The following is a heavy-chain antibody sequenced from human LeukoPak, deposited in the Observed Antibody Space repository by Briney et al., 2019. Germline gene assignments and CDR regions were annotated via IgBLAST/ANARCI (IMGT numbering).Heavy chain of an antibody. CDR3: ARGGGSYYTHPRGRGWCFDY. Sequence: SETLSLTCTVSGGSISSSSYFWDWIRQPPGKGLEWIGSIYHSGSTYYNPSLKSRVTISVDTSKNQFSLKLSSVTAADTAVYYCARGGGSYYTHPRGRGWCFDYWGQGTLVTVSS. V-gene: IGHV4-39*07. J-gene: IGHJ4*02. CDR2: IYHSGST. CDR1: GGSISSSSYF. D-gene: IGHD1-26*01.